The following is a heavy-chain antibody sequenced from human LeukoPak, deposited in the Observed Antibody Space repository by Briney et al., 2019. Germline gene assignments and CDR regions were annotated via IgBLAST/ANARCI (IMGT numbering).Heavy chain of an antibody. Sequence: GGSLRLSCAASGFTFSSYEMNWIRQAPGKGLEWVSYISSSGSTIYYADSMKGRFTISRDNAKNSLYLQMNSLRAEDTAVYYCARDFSGWNFLDYWGQGTLVTVSS. CDR3: ARDFSGWNFLDY. V-gene: IGHV3-48*03. CDR2: ISSSGSTI. D-gene: IGHD1-7*01. CDR1: GFTFSSYE. J-gene: IGHJ4*02.